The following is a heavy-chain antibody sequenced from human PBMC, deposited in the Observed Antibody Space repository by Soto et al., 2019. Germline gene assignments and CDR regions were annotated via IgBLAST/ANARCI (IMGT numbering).Heavy chain of an antibody. Sequence: SETLSLTCAVYGGSFSGYSWTWIRQPPGTGLEWIGEINHSGSTNYNPSLKSRDTISVDTSKNQFSLKLTSVTAADTAVYYCARDNINYHFDYWGQGTLVTVSS. J-gene: IGHJ4*02. CDR3: ARDNINYHFDY. CDR1: GGSFSGYS. V-gene: IGHV4-34*01. D-gene: IGHD2-15*01. CDR2: INHSGST.